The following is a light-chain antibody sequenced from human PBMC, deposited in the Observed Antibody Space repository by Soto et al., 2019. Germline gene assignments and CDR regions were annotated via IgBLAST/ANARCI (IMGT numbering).Light chain of an antibody. CDR1: QSVSSSY. J-gene: IGKJ5*01. CDR3: QQYGSSWIT. CDR2: GAS. V-gene: IGKV3-20*01. Sequence: ELVLTQSPGTLSLSPGERATLSCSASQSVSSSYLAWYQQKPGQAPRLLIYGASSRATGIPDRFSGSGSGTDFTLTISRLEPEDFAVYYCQQYGSSWITFGQGTRLEIK.